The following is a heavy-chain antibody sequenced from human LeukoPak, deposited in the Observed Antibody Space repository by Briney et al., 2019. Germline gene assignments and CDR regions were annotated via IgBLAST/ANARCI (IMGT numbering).Heavy chain of an antibody. V-gene: IGHV3-30-3*01. D-gene: IGHD1-26*01. CDR3: ARDLAREKASDYYYGMDV. CDR2: TSYDGSNK. Sequence: PGGFLRLSCAASGFTFSSYAMHWVSQAPGKGLEWVAVTSYDGSNKYYPDSVKGRFTISRDNSKNTLYLQMNSLRAEDTAVYYCARDLAREKASDYYYGMDVWGQGTTVTVSS. J-gene: IGHJ6*02. CDR1: GFTFSSYA.